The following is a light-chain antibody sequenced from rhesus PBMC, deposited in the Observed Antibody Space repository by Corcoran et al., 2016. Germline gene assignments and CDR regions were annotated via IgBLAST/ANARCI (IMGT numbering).Light chain of an antibody. V-gene: IGKV1-25*01. Sequence: DIQMTQSPSSLSASVGDTVTITCQASQGISKYLAWYRQKPGKAPKLLIYNASTLQSGVPSRSSGSGSWTEFTLTSSSLQPYDFATYYCPQHHSYPLTFGGGTKVGLK. CDR2: NAS. J-gene: IGKJ4*01. CDR1: QGISKY. CDR3: PQHHSYPLT.